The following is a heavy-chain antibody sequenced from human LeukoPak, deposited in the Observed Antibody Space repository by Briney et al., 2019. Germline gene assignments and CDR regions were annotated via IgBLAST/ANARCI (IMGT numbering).Heavy chain of an antibody. J-gene: IGHJ1*01. V-gene: IGHV3-30*18. Sequence: GGSLRLSCAGSGFTFSSYGMHWVRQAPGKGLEWVAVISYDGSNKYYADSVKGRFTISRDNSKNTLYLQMNSLRAEDTAVYYCAKDSVKGQRLPEDGYLQHWGQGTLVTVSS. CDR2: ISYDGSNK. CDR1: GFTFSSYG. CDR3: AKDSVKGQRLPEDGYLQH. D-gene: IGHD6-19*01.